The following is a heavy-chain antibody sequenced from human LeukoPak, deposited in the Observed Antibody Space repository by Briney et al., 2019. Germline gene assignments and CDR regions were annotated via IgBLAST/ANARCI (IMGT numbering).Heavy chain of an antibody. Sequence: SGPALVKPTQTLTLTCTFSGFSPSTSGMRVSWIRQPPGKALEWLARIDWDDDKFYSTSLKTRLTISKDTSKNEVVLTMTNMDPVDTATYYCARTSLGAFDYWGQGTLVTVSS. CDR1: GFSPSTSGMR. CDR2: IDWDDDK. V-gene: IGHV2-70*04. J-gene: IGHJ4*02. D-gene: IGHD1-26*01. CDR3: ARTSLGAFDY.